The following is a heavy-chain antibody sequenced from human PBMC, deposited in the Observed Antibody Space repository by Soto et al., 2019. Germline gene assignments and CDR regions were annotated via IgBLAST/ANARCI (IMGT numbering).Heavy chain of an antibody. CDR1: GGTFSSYA. CDR2: IIPIFGTA. V-gene: IGHV1-69*13. J-gene: IGHJ6*02. Sequence: SVEVSCKASGGTFSSYAISWVRQAPGQGLEWMGGIIPIFGTANYAQKFQGRVTITADESTSTAYMELSSLRSEDTAVYYCARGFIVVVPAATPGNYYYGMDVWGQGTTVTVSS. D-gene: IGHD2-2*02. CDR3: ARGFIVVVPAATPGNYYYGMDV.